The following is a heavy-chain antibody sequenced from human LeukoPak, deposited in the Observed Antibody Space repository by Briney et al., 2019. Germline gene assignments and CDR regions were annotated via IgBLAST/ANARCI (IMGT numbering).Heavy chain of an antibody. Sequence: SETLSLTCTVSGYSISSGYYWGWIRQPPGKGLEWIGSIYHSGSTYYNPSLKSRVTISVDTSNNQFSLKLSSVTAADTAVYYCARGKTYYYDSSGYYWFDPWGQGTLVTVSS. CDR2: IYHSGST. CDR1: GYSISSGYY. J-gene: IGHJ5*02. D-gene: IGHD3-22*01. CDR3: ARGKTYYYDSSGYYWFDP. V-gene: IGHV4-38-2*02.